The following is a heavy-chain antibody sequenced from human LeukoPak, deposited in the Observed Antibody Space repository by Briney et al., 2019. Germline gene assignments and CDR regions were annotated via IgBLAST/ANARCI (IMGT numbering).Heavy chain of an antibody. V-gene: IGHV5-51*01. D-gene: IGHD2-15*01. CDR1: GYRFSNYW. J-gene: IGHJ5*02. CDR2: IYPGDSDI. CDR3: ARQEYCSGGSCYTWFDP. Sequence: GESLKISCKGSGYRFSNYWIGWVRHMPGKGLEWMGMIYPGDSDIRYSPSFQGQVTISADKSISTAYLQWSSLKASDAAMYYCARQEYCSGGSCYTWFDPWGQGTLVTVSS.